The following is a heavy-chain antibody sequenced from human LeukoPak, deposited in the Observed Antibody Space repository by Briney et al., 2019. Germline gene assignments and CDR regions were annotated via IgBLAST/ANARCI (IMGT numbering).Heavy chain of an antibody. CDR2: INNDGSST. Sequence: GGSLRLSCAASGFTFSSYWMHWVRQAPGKGLVWVSRINNDGSSTSYADSVKGRFTISRDNAKNTLYLQMNSLRAEDTAVYYCARVWSYHYFDYWGQGTLVTVSS. D-gene: IGHD2-8*02. CDR1: GFTFSSYW. J-gene: IGHJ4*02. V-gene: IGHV3-74*01. CDR3: ARVWSYHYFDY.